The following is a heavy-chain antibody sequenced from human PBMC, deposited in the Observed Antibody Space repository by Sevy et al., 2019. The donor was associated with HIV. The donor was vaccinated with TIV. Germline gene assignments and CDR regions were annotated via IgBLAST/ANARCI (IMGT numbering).Heavy chain of an antibody. Sequence: ASVKVSCKASGYTFTSYGISWVRQAPGQGLEWMGWISAYNGNTNYAQKLQGRVTMTTDTSTSTAYMELRSLRSDDTAVYYYARRRHCSSTSCHHAFDIWGQGTMVTVSS. CDR3: ARRRHCSSTSCHHAFDI. V-gene: IGHV1-18*04. CDR1: GYTFTSYG. CDR2: ISAYNGNT. J-gene: IGHJ3*02. D-gene: IGHD2-2*01.